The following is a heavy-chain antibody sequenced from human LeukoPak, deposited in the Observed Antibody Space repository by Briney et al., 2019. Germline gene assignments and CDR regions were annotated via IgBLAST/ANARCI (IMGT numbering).Heavy chain of an antibody. V-gene: IGHV1-18*01. CDR2: ISAYNGNT. CDR3: ARDRTVGDYGSGSPLGY. CDR1: GYTFTSYG. J-gene: IGHJ4*02. Sequence: ASVKVSCKASGYTFTSYGISWVRQAPGQGLEWMGWISAYNGNTNYAQKLQGRVTMTTDTSTSTAYMELRSLRSDDTAVYYCARDRTVGDYGSGSPLGYWGQGTLVTVSS. D-gene: IGHD3-10*01.